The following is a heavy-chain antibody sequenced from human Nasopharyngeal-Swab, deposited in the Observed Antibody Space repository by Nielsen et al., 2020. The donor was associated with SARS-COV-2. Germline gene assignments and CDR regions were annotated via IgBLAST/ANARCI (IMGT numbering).Heavy chain of an antibody. V-gene: IGHV2-70*01. D-gene: IGHD1-26*01. CDR3: ARIPGVGATRGGFDY. CDR2: IDWDDDK. J-gene: IGHJ4*02. Sequence: WIRQPPGKALEWLALIDWDDDKYYSTSLQTRLTISKDTSKNQVVLTMTNMDPVDTATYYCARIPGVGATRGGFDYWGQGTLVTVSS.